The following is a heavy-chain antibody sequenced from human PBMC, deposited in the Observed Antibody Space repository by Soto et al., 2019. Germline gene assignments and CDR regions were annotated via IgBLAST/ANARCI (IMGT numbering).Heavy chain of an antibody. CDR3: ARLTSTGPYYYYGMDV. V-gene: IGHV2-70*01. CDR1: GFSLSTSGMC. J-gene: IGHJ6*02. Sequence: ASGPTLVNPTQPLTLTCTFSGFSLSTSGMCVSWIPQPPGKALEWLALIDWDDDKYYSTSLKTRLTISKDTSKNQVVLTMTNMDPVDTATYYCARLTSTGPYYYYGMDVWGQGTTVTVSS. CDR2: IDWDDDK.